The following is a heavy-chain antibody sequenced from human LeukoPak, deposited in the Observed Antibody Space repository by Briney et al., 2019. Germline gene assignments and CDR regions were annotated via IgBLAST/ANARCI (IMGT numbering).Heavy chain of an antibody. Sequence: PGRSLRLSCAASRFRFSNYGMHWVRQAPGKGLEWVAVISSDGRDKHHADSVKGRFTISRDNSKNTLYLQMNSLRDEDTALYYCAKDKAAGPAAYYFDYWGQGTLVTVSS. J-gene: IGHJ4*02. CDR1: RFRFSNYG. CDR3: AKDKAAGPAAYYFDY. D-gene: IGHD2-15*01. V-gene: IGHV3-30*18. CDR2: ISSDGRDK.